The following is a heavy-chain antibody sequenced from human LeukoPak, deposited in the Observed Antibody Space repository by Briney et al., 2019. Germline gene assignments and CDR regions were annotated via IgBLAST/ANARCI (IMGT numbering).Heavy chain of an antibody. CDR1: GITFDDYA. Sequence: GGSLRLSCAASGITFDDYAMHWVRQAPGKGLEWVSGISWNSGSIGYADSVKGRFTISRDNAKNSLYLQMNSLRAEDTALYYCAKGVGSGSYCEVDYWGQGTLVTVSS. J-gene: IGHJ4*02. CDR2: ISWNSGSI. CDR3: AKGVGSGSYCEVDY. D-gene: IGHD3-10*01. V-gene: IGHV3-9*01.